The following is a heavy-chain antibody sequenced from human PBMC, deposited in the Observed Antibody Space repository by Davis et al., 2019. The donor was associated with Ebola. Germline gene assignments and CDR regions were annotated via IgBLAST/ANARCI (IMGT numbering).Heavy chain of an antibody. CDR2: ISSSSSYI. D-gene: IGHD4-17*01. J-gene: IGHJ6*02. V-gene: IGHV3-21*01. Sequence: GESLKISCAASGFTFSSYSMNWVRQAPGKGLEWVSSISSSSSYIYYADSVKGRFTISRDNAKNSLYLQMNSLRDEDTAVYYCASEYGDYDYYGMDVWGQGTTVTVSS. CDR1: GFTFSSYS. CDR3: ASEYGDYDYYGMDV.